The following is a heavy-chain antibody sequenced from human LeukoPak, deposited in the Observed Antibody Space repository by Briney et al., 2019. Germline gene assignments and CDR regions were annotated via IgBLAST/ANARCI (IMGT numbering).Heavy chain of an antibody. CDR3: ARDHLGFMGIVVVPAAASYKYFDY. J-gene: IGHJ4*02. D-gene: IGHD2-2*03. Sequence: GGSLRLSCAASGFTFSSYSMNWVRQAPGKGLEWVSYISSSSSTIYYADSVKGRFTISRDNAKNSLYLQMNSLRAEDTAGYYCARDHLGFMGIVVVPAAASYKYFDYWGQGTLVTVSS. V-gene: IGHV3-48*01. CDR1: GFTFSSYS. CDR2: ISSSSSTI.